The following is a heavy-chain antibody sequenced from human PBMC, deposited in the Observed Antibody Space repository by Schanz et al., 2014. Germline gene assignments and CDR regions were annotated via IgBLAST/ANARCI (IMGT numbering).Heavy chain of an antibody. D-gene: IGHD6-19*01. CDR3: ARDLISGWSGFDY. Sequence: QGQLVESGGGVVQPGRSLRLSCAASGFTFSSYAMHWVRQAPGKGLEWVAVMSYDGSNKYYADSVKGRFTISRDTPKNTLYVQMNSLRADDTAVYYCARDLISGWSGFDYWGRGTLVTVSS. CDR1: GFTFSSYA. CDR2: MSYDGSNK. J-gene: IGHJ4*02. V-gene: IGHV3-30-3*01.